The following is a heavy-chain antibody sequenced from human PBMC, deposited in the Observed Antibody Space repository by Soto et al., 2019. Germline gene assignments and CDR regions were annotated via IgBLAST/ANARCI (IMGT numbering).Heavy chain of an antibody. J-gene: IGHJ4*02. CDR3: ARGISYYYDSSGYYYFDY. V-gene: IGHV4-34*01. CDR1: GGSFSGYY. CDR2: INHSGST. Sequence: PSETLSLTCAVYGGSFSGYYWSWIRQPPGKGLEWIGEINHSGSTNYNPSLKSRVTISVDTSKNQFSLKLSSVTAADTAVYYCARGISYYYDSSGYYYFDYWGQGTLVTVSS. D-gene: IGHD3-22*01.